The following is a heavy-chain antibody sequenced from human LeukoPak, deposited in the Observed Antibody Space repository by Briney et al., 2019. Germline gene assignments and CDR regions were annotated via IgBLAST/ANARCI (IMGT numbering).Heavy chain of an antibody. Sequence: PGGSLRLSCAASGFTFSSYSMNWVRQAPGKGLEWVSSISSSSSYIYYADSVKGRFTISRDNAKNSLYLQMNSLRAEDTAVYYCARDGYCGDDCYDAFDIWGQGTMVTVSS. J-gene: IGHJ3*02. CDR1: GFTFSSYS. CDR3: ARDGYCGDDCYDAFDI. CDR2: ISSSSSYI. V-gene: IGHV3-21*01. D-gene: IGHD2-21*01.